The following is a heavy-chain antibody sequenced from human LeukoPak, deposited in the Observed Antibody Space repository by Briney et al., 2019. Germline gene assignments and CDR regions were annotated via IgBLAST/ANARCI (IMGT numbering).Heavy chain of an antibody. Sequence: ASVNVSSKASGYTLTSYDINWVRQATGQGLEWMGWMNPNSGRTGYAQKFRGRITMTRNTSISTAYMELSSLRSDDTAVYYCARETPSRYFDYWGQGALVTVSS. CDR1: GYTLTSYD. D-gene: IGHD4-23*01. V-gene: IGHV1-8*01. CDR2: MNPNSGRT. J-gene: IGHJ4*02. CDR3: ARETPSRYFDY.